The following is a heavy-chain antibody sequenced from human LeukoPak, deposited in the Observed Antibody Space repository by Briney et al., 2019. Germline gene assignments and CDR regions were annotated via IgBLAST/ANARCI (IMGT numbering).Heavy chain of an antibody. J-gene: IGHJ4*02. CDR1: GFTVSVNY. CDR2: LYTGNRT. CDR3: VRGPYTSGWFSFDY. Sequence: GGSLRLSCAASGFTVSVNYMGWVRQAPGKGLEWVSVLYTGNRTYYGDSVKGRFTISRDNSKNTLFLDMNSLRAEDTAVYYCVRGPYTSGWFSFDYWGQGTLVTVSS. V-gene: IGHV3-66*01. D-gene: IGHD6-19*01.